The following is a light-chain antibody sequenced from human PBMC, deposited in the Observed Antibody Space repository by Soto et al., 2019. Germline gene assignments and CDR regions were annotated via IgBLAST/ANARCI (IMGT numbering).Light chain of an antibody. V-gene: IGKV3-20*01. Sequence: VLTQSRGTVSLSPGEKATLSCRTSQSVSSNYLAWYQQKPGQAPRLLIYGVFNRATGIPDRFSGSGSGTDFSLTISRLEPEDVAVYFCQHYDGSPRTFGQGTRLQI. CDR1: QSVSSNY. CDR3: QHYDGSPRT. CDR2: GVF. J-gene: IGKJ2*01.